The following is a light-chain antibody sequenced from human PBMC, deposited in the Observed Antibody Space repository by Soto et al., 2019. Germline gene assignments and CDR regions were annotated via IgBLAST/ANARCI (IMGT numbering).Light chain of an antibody. CDR1: SSDVGGYNY. Sequence: QSVLTPPASVSGSPGQSITIYCTGTSSDVGGYNYVSWYQQHPGKAPKLMIYEVSNRPSGVSNRFSGSKSGNTASLTISGLQAEDEADYYCSSYTSSSTYVFGTGTKVTVL. CDR2: EVS. V-gene: IGLV2-14*01. J-gene: IGLJ1*01. CDR3: SSYTSSSTYV.